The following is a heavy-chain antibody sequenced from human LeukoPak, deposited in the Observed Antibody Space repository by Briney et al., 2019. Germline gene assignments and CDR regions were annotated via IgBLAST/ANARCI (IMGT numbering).Heavy chain of an antibody. V-gene: IGHV3-21*01. CDR2: ISSSSSYI. J-gene: IGHJ4*02. CDR3: ASDPDMYSGSFSDY. CDR1: GFTFSSYS. D-gene: IGHD1-26*01. Sequence: PGGSLRLSCVASGFTFSSYSMNWVRQAPGKGLEWVSSISSSSSYIYYADSVKGRFTISRDNAKNSLYLQMNSLRAEDTAVYYCASDPDMYSGSFSDYWGQGTLVTVSS.